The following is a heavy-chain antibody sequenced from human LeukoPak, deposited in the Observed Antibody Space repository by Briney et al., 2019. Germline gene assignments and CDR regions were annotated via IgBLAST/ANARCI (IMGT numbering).Heavy chain of an antibody. D-gene: IGHD3-22*01. CDR1: GLTFSSYS. CDR2: ISSSSSYI. V-gene: IGHV3-21*01. CDR3: ATEPLYYYDSSGYYYFDY. J-gene: IGHJ4*02. Sequence: PGGSLRLSCAASGLTFSSYSMNWVRQAPGKGLEWVSSISSSSSYIYYADSVKGRFTISRDSAKNSLYLQMNSLRAEDTAVYYCATEPLYYYDSSGYYYFDYWGQGTLVTVSS.